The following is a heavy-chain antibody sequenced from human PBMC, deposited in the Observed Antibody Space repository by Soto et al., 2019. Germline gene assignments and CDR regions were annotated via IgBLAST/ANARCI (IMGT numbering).Heavy chain of an antibody. J-gene: IGHJ4*02. Sequence: SGGSLRLSCAASGFTISSYGMHWVRQAPGKGLEWVAVISYDGSNKYYADSVKGRFTISRDNSKNTLYLQMNSLRAEDTAVYYCAKDKWRAGTTPGYWGQGTLVTVSS. V-gene: IGHV3-30*18. D-gene: IGHD1-7*01. CDR2: ISYDGSNK. CDR1: GFTISSYG. CDR3: AKDKWRAGTTPGY.